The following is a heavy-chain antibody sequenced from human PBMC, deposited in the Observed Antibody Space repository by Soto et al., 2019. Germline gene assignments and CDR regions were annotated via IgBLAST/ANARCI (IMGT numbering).Heavy chain of an antibody. CDR2: ISSSSSTI. Sequence: GGSLRLSCAASGFTFSSYSMNWVRQAPGKGLEWVSYISSSSSTIYYADSVKGRFTISRDNAKNSLYLQMNSLRDEDTAVYYCARTGAHSGSYYTAEYCFDYWGQGTLVTVS. CDR1: GFTFSSYS. CDR3: ARTGAHSGSYYTAEYCFDY. D-gene: IGHD3-10*01. V-gene: IGHV3-48*02. J-gene: IGHJ4*02.